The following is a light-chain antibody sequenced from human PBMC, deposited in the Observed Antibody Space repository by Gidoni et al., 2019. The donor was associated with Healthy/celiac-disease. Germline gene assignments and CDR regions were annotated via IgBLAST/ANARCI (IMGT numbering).Light chain of an antibody. CDR3: QQYDNLPIT. CDR2: EAS. CDR1: QDISNY. V-gene: IGKV1-33*01. Sequence: DLQMVPSPSALSASVGDRGTITCQASQDISNYLNWYQQKPGKAPKLLIYEASNLETGVPSRFSGSGSGTDFTLTISSLQPEDIATYYCQQYDNLPITFGQGTRLEIK. J-gene: IGKJ5*01.